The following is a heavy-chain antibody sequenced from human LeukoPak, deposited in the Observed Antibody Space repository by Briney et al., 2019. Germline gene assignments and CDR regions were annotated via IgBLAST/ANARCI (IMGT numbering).Heavy chain of an antibody. CDR2: FCSTGDST. Sequence: GGSLRLSCAASGFTVSSSALSWVRQAPGKGLAWVSAFCSTGDSTYSADSVKGRFTISRDNSTNTLYLQKNTLRAEETAVYYCASENFDPWGQGTQVTVSS. V-gene: IGHV3-23*01. CDR1: GFTVSSSA. CDR3: ASENFDP. J-gene: IGHJ5*02.